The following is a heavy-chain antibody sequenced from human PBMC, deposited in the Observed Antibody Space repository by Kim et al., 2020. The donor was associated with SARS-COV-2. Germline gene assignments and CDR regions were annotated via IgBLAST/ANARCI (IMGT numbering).Heavy chain of an antibody. J-gene: IGHJ4*02. D-gene: IGHD3-9*01. V-gene: IGHV1-18*01. Sequence: ASVKVSCKASGYTFTSYGISWVRQAPGQGLEWMGWISAYNGNTNYAQKLQGRVTMTTDTSTSTAYMELRSLRSDDTAVYYCARDGGGLRYFDWLLSTPDYWRQGTLVTVSS. CDR3: ARDGGGLRYFDWLLSTPDY. CDR2: ISAYNGNT. CDR1: GYTFTSYG.